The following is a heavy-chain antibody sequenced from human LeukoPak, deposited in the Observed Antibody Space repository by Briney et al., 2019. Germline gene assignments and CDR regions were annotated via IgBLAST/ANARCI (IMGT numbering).Heavy chain of an antibody. V-gene: IGHV4-34*01. J-gene: IGHJ4*02. Sequence: SETLSLTCAVYGESFSGYYWSWIRRPPGKGLEWIGEINRNGTTNYNPSLKSRVTISIDTSKNQFSLKLTSVTATDTAVYYCARVIVATPYFDYWGQGTLVTVSS. CDR2: INRNGTT. D-gene: IGHD5-12*01. CDR3: ARVIVATPYFDY. CDR1: GESFSGYY.